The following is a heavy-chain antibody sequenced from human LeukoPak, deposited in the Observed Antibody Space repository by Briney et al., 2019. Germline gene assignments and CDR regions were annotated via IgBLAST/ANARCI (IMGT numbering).Heavy chain of an antibody. D-gene: IGHD2/OR15-2a*01. CDR2: ISFNGNNK. V-gene: IGHV3-30-3*01. Sequence: GGPLRLSCAASGFSFSTYAMHWVRQTPDKRLEWVALISFNGNNKYYTDSVKGRFTIARDNSKKTLFLEMNSLRLEDTAIYYCARNSHADYWGQGTLVTVSS. CDR3: ARNSHADY. CDR1: GFSFSTYA. J-gene: IGHJ4*02.